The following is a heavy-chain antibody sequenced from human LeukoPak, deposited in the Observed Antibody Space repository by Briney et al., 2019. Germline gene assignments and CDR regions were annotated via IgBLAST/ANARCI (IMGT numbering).Heavy chain of an antibody. V-gene: IGHV1-18*01. CDR1: GYTFTSYG. CDR2: ISAYNGNT. D-gene: IGHD1-14*01. CDR3: AREPVSLDDLYYFDY. Sequence: ASVKVSCKASGYTFTSYGISWVRQAPGHGLEWMGWISAYNGNTNYAQKLQGRVTMTTDTSTSTAYMELRSLRSDDTAVYYCAREPVSLDDLYYFDYWGQGALVTVSS. J-gene: IGHJ4*02.